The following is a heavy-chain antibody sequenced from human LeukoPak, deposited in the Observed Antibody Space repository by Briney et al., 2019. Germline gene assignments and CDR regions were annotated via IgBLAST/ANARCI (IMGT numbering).Heavy chain of an antibody. V-gene: IGHV4-39*01. Sequence: SETLSLTCTVSGGSISSSSYYWGWIRQPPGEGLEWIGSIYYSGSTYYNPSLKSRVTISVDTSKNQFSLKLSSVTAADTAVYYCARARGEYCSSTSCYNWFDPWGQGTLVTVSS. J-gene: IGHJ5*02. CDR3: ARARGEYCSSTSCYNWFDP. CDR2: IYYSGST. D-gene: IGHD2-2*01. CDR1: GGSISSSSYY.